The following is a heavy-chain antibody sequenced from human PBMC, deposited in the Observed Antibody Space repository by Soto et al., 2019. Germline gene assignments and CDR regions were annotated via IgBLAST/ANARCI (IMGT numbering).Heavy chain of an antibody. D-gene: IGHD3-22*01. CDR3: ARDTYYYDSSDHFSADAFDI. Sequence: EVQQVESGGGLVQPGGSLRLSCAASGFTSSSYWIHWVRQAPGKGLVWVSRISNDGSSTNYADSVKGRFTISRDNAKNTVYLQMNSLRAEDTAVYYCARDTYYYDSSDHFSADAFDIWGQGTMVTVSS. CDR1: GFTSSSYW. V-gene: IGHV3-74*01. J-gene: IGHJ3*02. CDR2: ISNDGSST.